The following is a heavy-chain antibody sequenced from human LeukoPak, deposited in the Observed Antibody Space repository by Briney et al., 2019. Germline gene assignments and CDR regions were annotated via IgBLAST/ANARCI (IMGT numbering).Heavy chain of an antibody. D-gene: IGHD6-13*01. Sequence: SSETLSLTCAVYGGSFSGYYWSWIRQPPGKGLEWIGEINHSGSTNYNPSLKSRVTISVDTSKNQFSLKLSSVTAADTAVHYCARVDVSSSWYGEGNYYYYMDVWGKGTTVTVSS. CDR3: ARVDVSSSWYGEGNYYYYMDV. V-gene: IGHV4-34*01. CDR2: INHSGST. J-gene: IGHJ6*03. CDR1: GGSFSGYY.